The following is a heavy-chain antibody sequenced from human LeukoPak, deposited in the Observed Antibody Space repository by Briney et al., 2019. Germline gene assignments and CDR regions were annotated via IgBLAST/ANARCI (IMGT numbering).Heavy chain of an antibody. J-gene: IGHJ4*02. V-gene: IGHV3-30-3*01. CDR2: ISYDGSNK. CDR3: AGGYCSGGSCYYFDY. Sequence: GGSLRLSCAASGFTFSSYAMHWVRQAPGKGLEWVAVISYDGSNKYYADSVEGRFTISRDNSKNTLYLQMNSLRAEDTAVYYCAGGYCSGGSCYYFDYWGQGTLVTVSS. CDR1: GFTFSSYA. D-gene: IGHD2-15*01.